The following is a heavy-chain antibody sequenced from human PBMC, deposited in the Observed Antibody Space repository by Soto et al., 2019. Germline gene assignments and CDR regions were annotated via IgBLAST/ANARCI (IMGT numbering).Heavy chain of an antibody. V-gene: IGHV4-4*02. J-gene: IGHJ4*02. D-gene: IGHD6-13*01. CDR3: AREAGAAAGNKQPGIDY. CDR1: GGSISSSNW. CDR2: IYYSGST. Sequence: ASETLSLTCAVSGGSISSSNWWSWVRQPPGKGLEWIGYIYYSGSTYYNPSLKSRVTISVDTSKNQFSLKLSSVTAADTAVYYCAREAGAAAGNKQPGIDYWGQGTLVSVSS.